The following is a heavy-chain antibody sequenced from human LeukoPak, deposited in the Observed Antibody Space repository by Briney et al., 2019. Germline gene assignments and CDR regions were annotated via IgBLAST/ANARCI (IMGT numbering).Heavy chain of an antibody. D-gene: IGHD1-26*01. CDR1: GGSISSYY. CDR3: ARDNLMWELKQGYYYYMDV. Sequence: SETLSLTCTVSGGSISSYYWSWIRQPAGKGLEWIGRIYTSGITNYNPSLKSRVTMSVDTSKNQFSLKPSSVTAADTAVYYCARDNLMWELKQGYYYYMDVWGKGTTVTVSS. V-gene: IGHV4-4*07. CDR2: IYTSGIT. J-gene: IGHJ6*03.